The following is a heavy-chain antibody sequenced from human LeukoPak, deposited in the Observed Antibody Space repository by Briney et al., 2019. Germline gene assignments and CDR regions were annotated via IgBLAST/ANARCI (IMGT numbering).Heavy chain of an antibody. V-gene: IGHV3-33*01. CDR2: IWYDGSNK. J-gene: IGHJ4*02. CDR3: ARAAAPYYYDSSGIYYFDY. Sequence: PGGSLRLSCAASGFTFSSYGMHWVRQAPGKWLEWVAVIWYDGSNKYYADSVKGRFTISRDNSKNTLYLQMNSLRAEDTAVYYCARAAAPYYYDSSGIYYFDYWGQGTLVTVSS. D-gene: IGHD3-22*01. CDR1: GFTFSSYG.